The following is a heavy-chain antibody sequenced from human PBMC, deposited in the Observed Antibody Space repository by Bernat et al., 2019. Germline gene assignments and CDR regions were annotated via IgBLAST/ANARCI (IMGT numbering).Heavy chain of an antibody. J-gene: IGHJ6*02. V-gene: IGHV3-23*01. CDR1: GFTFSSYA. CDR2: VSGSGGST. CDR3: AKGQSGYNYYVMGV. Sequence: EVQLLESGGGLVQPGGSLRLSCAAPGFTFSSYAMNWVRQPPGKGLEWVSAVSGSGGSTYYADSVKGHFTISRDNSKNTLYLQMNSLRVEDTAVYYCAKGQSGYNYYVMGVWGQGTTVTVSS.